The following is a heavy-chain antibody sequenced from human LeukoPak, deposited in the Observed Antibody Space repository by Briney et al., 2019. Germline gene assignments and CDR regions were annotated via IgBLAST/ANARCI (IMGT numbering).Heavy chain of an antibody. V-gene: IGHV3-23*01. D-gene: IGHD4-17*01. CDR3: AKVGAYYYYYGIDV. J-gene: IGHJ6*02. Sequence: GGSLRLSCAASGFTFSSYAMSWVRQAPGKGLEWASAISGSGGSTYYADSVKGRFTISRDNSKNTLYLQMNSLRAEDTAVYYCAKVGAYYYYYGIDVWGQGTTVTVSS. CDR2: ISGSGGST. CDR1: GFTFSSYA.